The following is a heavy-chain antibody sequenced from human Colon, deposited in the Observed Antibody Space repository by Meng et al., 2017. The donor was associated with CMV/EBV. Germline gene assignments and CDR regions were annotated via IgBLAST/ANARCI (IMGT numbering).Heavy chain of an antibody. J-gene: IGHJ6*02. D-gene: IGHD5-24*01. CDR3: ARGYTYNNLFFSAMDV. CDR1: GYTFSHYG. CDR2: ITTYNGNT. V-gene: IGHV1-18*01. Sequence: ASVKVSCKTSGYTFSHYGIAWVRQAPGQGLEWVGWITTYNGNTNYEQKFQGRVTMTTDTSTSTVYMELRNLRSDDSAVYYCARGYTYNNLFFSAMDVWGQGTTVTVSS.